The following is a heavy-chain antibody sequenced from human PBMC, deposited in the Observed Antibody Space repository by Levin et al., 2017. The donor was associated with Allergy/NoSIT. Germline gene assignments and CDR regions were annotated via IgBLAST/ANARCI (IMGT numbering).Heavy chain of an antibody. CDR2: IYYSGST. Sequence: SETLSLTCTVSGGSINSSPYYWGWIRQAPGKGLQWIGNIYYSGSTYYNLSLKSRLTISIDTSKNQFSLKLTSVTAADTAVYYCARLNSGYDLGGIDYWGQGSLVTVSS. D-gene: IGHD5-12*01. CDR3: ARLNSGYDLGGIDY. V-gene: IGHV4-39*01. CDR1: GGSINSSPYY. J-gene: IGHJ4*02.